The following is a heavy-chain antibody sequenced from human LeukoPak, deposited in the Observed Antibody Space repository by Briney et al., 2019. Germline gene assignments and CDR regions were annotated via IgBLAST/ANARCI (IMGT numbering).Heavy chain of an antibody. CDR1: GYSISSGYY. J-gene: IGHJ4*02. V-gene: IGHV4-38-2*02. Sequence: SETLSLTCTVSGYSISSGYYWGWIRQPPGKGLEWIGSIYHSGSTYYNPSLKSRVTISVDTSKNQFSLKLSSVTAADTAVYYCARGRWDYYGSGSPQYYFDYWGQGTLVTVSS. D-gene: IGHD3-10*01. CDR3: ARGRWDYYGSGSPQYYFDY. CDR2: IYHSGST.